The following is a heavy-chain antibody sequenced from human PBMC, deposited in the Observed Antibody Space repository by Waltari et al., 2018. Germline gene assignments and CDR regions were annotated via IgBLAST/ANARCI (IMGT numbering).Heavy chain of an antibody. J-gene: IGHJ6*03. V-gene: IGHV4-38-2*01. CDR2: IYHSGST. D-gene: IGHD6-19*01. CDR1: GYSISSGYY. Sequence: QVQLQESGPGLVKPSETLSLTCAVSGYSISSGYYWGWIRPPPGNGREWIGSIYHSGSTYYNPSLKSRVTISVDTSKNQFSLKLSSVTAADTAVYYCARLPDSSGWYTPYYYYYMDVWGKGTTVTVSS. CDR3: ARLPDSSGWYTPYYYYYMDV.